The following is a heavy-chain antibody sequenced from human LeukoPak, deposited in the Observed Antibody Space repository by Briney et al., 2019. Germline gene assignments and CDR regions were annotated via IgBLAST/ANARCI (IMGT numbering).Heavy chain of an antibody. V-gene: IGHV1-2*02. CDR1: GYTFTSYY. J-gene: IGHJ5*02. CDR2: INPNSGGT. Sequence: ASVKVSCKASGYTFTSYYMHWVRQAPGQGLEWMGWINPNSGGTNYAQKFQGRVTMTRDTSISTAYMELGRLRSDDTAVYYCARGTDFYLGGWFDPWGQGTLVTVSS. D-gene: IGHD2/OR15-2a*01. CDR3: ARGTDFYLGGWFDP.